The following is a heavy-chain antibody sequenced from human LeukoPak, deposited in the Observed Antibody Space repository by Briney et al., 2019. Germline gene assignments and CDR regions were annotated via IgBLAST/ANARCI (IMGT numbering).Heavy chain of an antibody. Sequence: ASVKVSCKASGYIFTDYYMHWVRQAPGQGLECVGWINPNSGGTNYAQKFQGRVTMTRDTSISTAYMELSRLRSDDTAVYYCARGGSGSYFSWLDPWGQGTLVTVSS. CDR2: INPNSGGT. V-gene: IGHV1-2*02. CDR1: GYIFTDYY. CDR3: ARGGSGSYFSWLDP. J-gene: IGHJ5*02. D-gene: IGHD3-10*01.